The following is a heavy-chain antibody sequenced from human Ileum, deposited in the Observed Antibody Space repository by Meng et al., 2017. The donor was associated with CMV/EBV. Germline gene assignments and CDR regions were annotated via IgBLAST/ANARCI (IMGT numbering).Heavy chain of an antibody. D-gene: IGHD1-26*01. J-gene: IGHJ4*02. V-gene: IGHV4-39*07. CDR3: ARDLTNKWFYY. CDR2: MYFSGIA. Sequence: QMQLQESGPGLGKPAETLSLTCTASGDPISSGSHSWAWFRQPPGKRLEWIGSMYFSGIADYNPSLKSRVTISLHATQKQFSLRLTSVTAADSAVYSCARDLTNKWFYYWGQGTLVTVSS. CDR1: GDPISSGSHS.